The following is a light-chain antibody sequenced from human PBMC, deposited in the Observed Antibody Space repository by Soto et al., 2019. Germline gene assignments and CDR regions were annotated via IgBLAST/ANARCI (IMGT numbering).Light chain of an antibody. V-gene: IGKV3-20*01. CDR2: GAS. CDR1: QSVSSSY. CDR3: QQYGSSPNT. J-gene: IGKJ2*01. Sequence: PGERATLSCRASQSVSSSYLAWYQQKPGQAPRLLIYGASSRATGIPDRFSGSGSGTDFTLTISRLEPEDFAVYYCQQYGSSPNTLGQGTKLEIK.